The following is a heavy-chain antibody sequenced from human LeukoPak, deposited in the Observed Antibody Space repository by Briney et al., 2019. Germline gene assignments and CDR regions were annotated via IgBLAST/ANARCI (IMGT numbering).Heavy chain of an antibody. V-gene: IGHV4-59*08. J-gene: IGHJ4*02. D-gene: IGHD3-10*01. CDR3: ARLFGSASYSLVLDW. Sequence: PSETLSLTCAVYGGSFSGYYWSWIRQPPGRGLEWIGYVYHSGYTNYSPSLRSRVTMSVDTSKNRFSLKLSSVTAADTAVYYCARLFGSASYSLVLDWWGQGALVTVSS. CDR2: VYHSGYT. CDR1: GGSFSGYY.